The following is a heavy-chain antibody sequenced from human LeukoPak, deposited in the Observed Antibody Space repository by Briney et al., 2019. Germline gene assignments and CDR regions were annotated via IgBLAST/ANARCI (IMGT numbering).Heavy chain of an antibody. CDR2: IYHSGST. J-gene: IGHJ3*02. CDR1: GYSISSGYY. V-gene: IGHV4-38-2*02. CDR3: AREGLDTSLAFDI. D-gene: IGHD5-18*01. Sequence: SETLSLTCTVSGYSISSGYYWGWIRQPPGKGLEWIGGIYHSGSTYYNPSLKSRVTISVDTSKNQFSLKLSSVTAADTAVYYCAREGLDTSLAFDIWGQGTMVTVSS.